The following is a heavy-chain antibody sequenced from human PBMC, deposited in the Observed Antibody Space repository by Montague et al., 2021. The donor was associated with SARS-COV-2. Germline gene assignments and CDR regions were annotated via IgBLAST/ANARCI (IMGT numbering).Heavy chain of an antibody. CDR3: VREKAGGLRNVFDI. CDR2: IYHSGTT. J-gene: IGHJ3*02. V-gene: IGHV4-38-2*02. Sequence: SETLSLTCTVSGFSIGSGDYWGWIRQPPGKGLEWIGSIYHSGTTXXNPXXXSRLTMSIDTSTNQFSLRLTSVTAAGTAVFFCVREKAGGLRNVFDIWGQGTTVTVSS. CDR1: GFSIGSGDY.